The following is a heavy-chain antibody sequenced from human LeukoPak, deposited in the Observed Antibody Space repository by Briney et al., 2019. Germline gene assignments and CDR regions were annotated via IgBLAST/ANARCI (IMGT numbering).Heavy chain of an antibody. J-gene: IGHJ3*01. CDR2: ISCDSGSQ. D-gene: IGHD2-21*01. Sequence: PGGSLRLSCAGSGFSFDDFAMHWVRQVPGKGLEWVSSISCDSGSQAYTDSVKGRFTISRDNDKNSLYLQMNSLRPEDTAFYYCINDIGFALLKDDYHVWGQGTLVTVSS. CDR3: INDIGFALLKDDYHV. CDR1: GFSFDDFA. V-gene: IGHV3-9*01.